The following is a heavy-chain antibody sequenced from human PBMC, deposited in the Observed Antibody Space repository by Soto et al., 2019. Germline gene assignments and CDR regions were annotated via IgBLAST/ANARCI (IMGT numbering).Heavy chain of an antibody. V-gene: IGHV1-69*13. J-gene: IGHJ5*02. D-gene: IGHD2-21*02. CDR3: ARAPQVVVVTAIRSWFDP. CDR1: GGTFSSYA. CDR2: IIPIFGTA. Sequence: SVKVSCKASGGTFSSYAISWVRQAPGQGLEWMGGIIPIFGTANYAQKFQGRVTITADEATSTAYMELSSLRSEDTAVYYCARAPQVVVVTAIRSWFDPWGQGTRVTVSS.